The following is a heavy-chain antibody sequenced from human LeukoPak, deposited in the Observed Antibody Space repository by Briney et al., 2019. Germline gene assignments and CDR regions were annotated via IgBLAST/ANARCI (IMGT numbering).Heavy chain of an antibody. CDR1: GYTFTGYY. D-gene: IGHD3-3*01. Sequence: GASVKVSCKASGYTFTGYYMHWVRQAPGQGLEWMGWINPNSGGTNYAQKFQGRVTMTRDTSISTAYMELSRLRSDDTAVYYCARFYYDFWSGYSGGYSSTHFDYWGQGTLVTVSS. CDR3: ARFYYDFWSGYSGGYSSTHFDY. CDR2: INPNSGGT. J-gene: IGHJ4*02. V-gene: IGHV1-2*02.